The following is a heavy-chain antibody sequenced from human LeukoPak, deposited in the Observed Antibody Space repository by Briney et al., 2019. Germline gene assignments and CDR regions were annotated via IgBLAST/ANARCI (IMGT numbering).Heavy chain of an antibody. CDR1: GFTFDDYA. V-gene: IGHV3-9*01. Sequence: GGSLRLSCAASGFTFDDYAVHWVRQAPGKGLEWVSGISWNSGSIGYADSVKGRFTISRDNAKSSLYLQMNSLRAEDTALYYCAKEGIGYCSGGSCNWFDPWGQGTLVTVSS. D-gene: IGHD2-15*01. J-gene: IGHJ5*02. CDR3: AKEGIGYCSGGSCNWFDP. CDR2: ISWNSGSI.